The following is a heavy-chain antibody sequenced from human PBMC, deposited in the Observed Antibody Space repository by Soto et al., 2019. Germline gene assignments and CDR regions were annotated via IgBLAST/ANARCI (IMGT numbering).Heavy chain of an antibody. CDR1: GGSISSSSYY. D-gene: IGHD6-6*01. CDR2: IYYSGST. J-gene: IGHJ4*02. Sequence: ASETLSLTCTVSGGSISSSSYYWGWIRQPPGKGLEWIGSIYYSGSTYYNPSLKSRVTISVDTSKNQFSLKLSSVTAADTAVYYCARHAGSSFYYFDYWGQGTLVTVSS. CDR3: ARHAGSSFYYFDY. V-gene: IGHV4-39*01.